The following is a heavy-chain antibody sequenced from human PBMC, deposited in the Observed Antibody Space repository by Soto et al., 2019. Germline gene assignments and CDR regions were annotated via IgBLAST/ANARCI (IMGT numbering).Heavy chain of an antibody. CDR1: GGSISSYY. Sequence: SATLSLTCTVSGGSISSYYWSWIRQPPGKGLEWIGYIYYSGSTNYNPSLKSRVTISVDTSKNQFSLKLSSVTAADTAVYYCARAYGGNCSDYWGQGTLVTVS. J-gene: IGHJ4*02. V-gene: IGHV4-59*01. CDR2: IYYSGST. CDR3: ARAYGGNCSDY. D-gene: IGHD2-15*01.